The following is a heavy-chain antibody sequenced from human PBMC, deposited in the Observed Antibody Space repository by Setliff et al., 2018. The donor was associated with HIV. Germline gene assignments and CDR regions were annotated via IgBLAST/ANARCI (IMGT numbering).Heavy chain of an antibody. Sequence: SETLSLTCAVSGGSIDSFSYYWGWIRQTPGKELEWIGNIYHSGSTNYNPSLKSRAAISVDRSKRHFFLKLRSVTAADTAVYYCARQWAERVMDVWGNGTKVTVSS. J-gene: IGHJ6*03. CDR1: GGSIDSFSYY. V-gene: IGHV4-39*01. CDR3: ARQWAERVMDV. D-gene: IGHD1-26*01. CDR2: IYHSGST.